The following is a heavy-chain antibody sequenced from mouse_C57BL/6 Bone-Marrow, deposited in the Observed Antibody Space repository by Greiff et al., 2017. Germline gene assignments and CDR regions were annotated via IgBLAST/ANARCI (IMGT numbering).Heavy chain of an antibody. Sequence: QVQLQQSGAELVRPGASVKISCKASGYAFSNYWMDWVKQRPGKGLEWIGQIYPGDGDTNYNGKFKGKATLTADKSSSTAYMQLSSLTSEDSAIYYCARGLEDMDYWGQGTTVTVSS. CDR1: GYAFSNYW. D-gene: IGHD2-2*01. CDR2: IYPGDGDT. J-gene: IGHJ4*01. CDR3: ARGLEDMDY. V-gene: IGHV1-80*01.